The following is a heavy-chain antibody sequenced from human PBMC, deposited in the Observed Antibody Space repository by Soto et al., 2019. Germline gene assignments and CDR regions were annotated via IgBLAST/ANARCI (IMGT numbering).Heavy chain of an antibody. CDR2: IWYDGSNK. D-gene: IGHD7-27*01. Sequence: GGSLRLSCAASGFTFSSYGMHWVRQAPGKGLEWVAVIWYDGSNKYYADSVKGRFTISRDNSKNTLYLQMNSLRAEDTAVYYCARDGVTRNWALFRPNWYFDLWGRGTLVTVSS. CDR1: GFTFSSYG. J-gene: IGHJ2*01. CDR3: ARDGVTRNWALFRPNWYFDL. V-gene: IGHV3-33*01.